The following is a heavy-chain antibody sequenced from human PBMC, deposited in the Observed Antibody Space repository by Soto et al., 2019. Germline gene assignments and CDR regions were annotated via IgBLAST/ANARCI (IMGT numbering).Heavy chain of an antibody. V-gene: IGHV4-34*01. CDR3: ARGECGSFCCFTRWSLDI. CDR1: GGSFSGYY. Sequence: SETLSLTCAVYGGSFSGYYWTWIRQTPGKGLEWIGEISHSGTTTYKPSLKSRATTSADPSKKQISLNLTVVTAADLGVYYCARGECGSFCCFTRWSLDIWGQGTVVTVSS. D-gene: IGHD2-2*01. J-gene: IGHJ3*02. CDR2: ISHSGTT.